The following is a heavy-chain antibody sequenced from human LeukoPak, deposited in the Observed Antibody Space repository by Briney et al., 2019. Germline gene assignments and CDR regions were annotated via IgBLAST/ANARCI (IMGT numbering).Heavy chain of an antibody. J-gene: IGHJ5*02. CDR1: GFTFSSYA. CDR2: IWYDGSNK. CDR3: ARDSFCSSTSCYPDFDP. Sequence: GGSLRLSCAASGFTFSSYAMHWVRQAPGKGLEWVAVIWYDGSNKYYADSVKGRFTISRDNSKNTLYLQMNSLRAEDTAVYYCARDSFCSSTSCYPDFDPWGQGTLVTVSS. V-gene: IGHV3-33*08. D-gene: IGHD2-2*01.